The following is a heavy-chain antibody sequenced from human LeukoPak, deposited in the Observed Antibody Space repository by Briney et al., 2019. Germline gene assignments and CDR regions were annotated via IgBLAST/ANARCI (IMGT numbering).Heavy chain of an antibody. J-gene: IGHJ3*02. Sequence: GASVKVSCKASGGTFSSYAISWVRQAPGQGLEWMGGIIPIFGTANYAQKFQGRVTITADESTSTAYMELSSLRSEDTAVYYCARDLGWADLGPSERGAFDIWGQGTMVTVSS. D-gene: IGHD6-19*01. CDR1: GGTFSSYA. CDR3: ARDLGWADLGPSERGAFDI. CDR2: IIPIFGTA. V-gene: IGHV1-69*01.